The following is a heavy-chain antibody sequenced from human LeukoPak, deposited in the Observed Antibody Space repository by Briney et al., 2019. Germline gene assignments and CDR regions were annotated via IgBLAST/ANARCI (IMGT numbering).Heavy chain of an antibody. V-gene: IGHV1-46*01. CDR1: GYTFTSYY. CDR2: INPSGGST. CDR3: AEAREYYYYYGMDV. D-gene: IGHD1-26*01. J-gene: IGHJ6*02. Sequence: ASVKVSCKASGYTFTSYYMHWVRQAPGQGLEWMGIINPSGGSTSYAQKFQGRVTITADESTSTAYMELSSLRSEDTAVYYCAEAREYYYYYGMDVWGQGTTVTVSS.